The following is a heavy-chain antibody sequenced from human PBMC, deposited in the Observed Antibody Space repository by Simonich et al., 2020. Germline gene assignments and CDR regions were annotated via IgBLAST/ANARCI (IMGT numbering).Heavy chain of an antibody. Sequence: EVQLVESGGGLVQPGGSLRLSCAASGFTFSSYSKNWVRQAPGKGLEWVSYISSSSSTRDYAEAVKGRFTSARDNAKNSLYLQMNSLRAEDTAVYYCARDSSYYAFDIWGQGTMVTVSS. D-gene: IGHD5-12*01. V-gene: IGHV3-48*01. CDR1: GFTFSSYS. CDR3: ARDSSYYAFDI. J-gene: IGHJ3*02. CDR2: ISSSSSTR.